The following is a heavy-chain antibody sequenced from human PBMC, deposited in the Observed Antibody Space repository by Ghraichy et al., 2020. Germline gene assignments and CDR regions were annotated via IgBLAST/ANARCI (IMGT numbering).Heavy chain of an antibody. J-gene: IGHJ5*02. Sequence: GESLNISCGGSGCYFPIYWLTWVRQMPGKALEWMGDIYPDDSNTNYNRSFQCHVTISADKSSTTVYLPWSSLRAFHSAIYYCARHRGIRDGSNWNVWYDPWGQGNRVTVAS. CDR2: IYPDDSNT. D-gene: IGHD1-1*01. V-gene: IGHV5-10-1*01. CDR1: GCYFPIYW. CDR3: ARHRGIRDGSNWNVWYDP.